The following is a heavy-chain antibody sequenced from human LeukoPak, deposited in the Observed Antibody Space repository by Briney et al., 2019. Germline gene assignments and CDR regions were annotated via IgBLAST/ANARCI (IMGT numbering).Heavy chain of an antibody. Sequence: GGSLRLSCAASGFTFSSYGMHWVRQAPGKGLEWVSLISWDGGSTYYADSVKGRFTISRDNSKNSLYLQMNSLRTEDTALYYCAKDMGYYGSGSTPDYWGQGTLVTVSS. CDR2: ISWDGGST. V-gene: IGHV3-43*01. CDR3: AKDMGYYGSGSTPDY. J-gene: IGHJ4*02. CDR1: GFTFSSYG. D-gene: IGHD3-10*01.